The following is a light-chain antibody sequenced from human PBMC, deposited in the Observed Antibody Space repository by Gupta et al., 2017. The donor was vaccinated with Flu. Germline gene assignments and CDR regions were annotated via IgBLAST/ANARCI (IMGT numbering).Light chain of an antibody. J-gene: IGKJ1*01. Sequence: DIQMPPSPSSLSASVGDRVTITCRASQSIAIYLSWYQQKPGQAPNLLIYNASSLQSGVPSKFSGSGSGTDCTLTISSLHPEDFATYYCLKTYNTSWTFGQGTKVEIK. CDR3: LKTYNTSWT. CDR2: NAS. CDR1: QSIAIY. V-gene: IGKV1-39*01.